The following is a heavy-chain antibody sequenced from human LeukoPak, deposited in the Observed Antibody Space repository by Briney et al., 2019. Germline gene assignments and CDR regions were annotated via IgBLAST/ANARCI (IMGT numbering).Heavy chain of an antibody. D-gene: IGHD4-17*01. Sequence: ASVKVSCKASGYTFTSYAMHWVRQAPGQRLEWMGWINAGNGNTHYSQKFQGRVTITRDTSASTAYMESSSLRSEDTAVYYCARGEIGYGDLKRWFDPWGQGTLITVSS. J-gene: IGHJ5*02. V-gene: IGHV1-3*01. CDR1: GYTFTSYA. CDR3: ARGEIGYGDLKRWFDP. CDR2: INAGNGNT.